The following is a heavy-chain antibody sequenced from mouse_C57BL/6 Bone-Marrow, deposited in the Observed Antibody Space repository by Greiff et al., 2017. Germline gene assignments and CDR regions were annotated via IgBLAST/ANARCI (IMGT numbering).Heavy chain of an antibody. CDR2: FLPGSGST. Sequence: QVQLKESGAELMKPGASVKLSCKATGYTFTGYWIEWVKQRPGHGLEWIGEFLPGSGSTNYNEKFKGKATFTADTSSNTAYMQLSSLTTEDSSIYDCARDGYYVYYAMDYWGQGTSVTVSS. V-gene: IGHV1-9*01. J-gene: IGHJ4*01. CDR3: ARDGYYVYYAMDY. D-gene: IGHD2-3*01. CDR1: GYTFTGYW.